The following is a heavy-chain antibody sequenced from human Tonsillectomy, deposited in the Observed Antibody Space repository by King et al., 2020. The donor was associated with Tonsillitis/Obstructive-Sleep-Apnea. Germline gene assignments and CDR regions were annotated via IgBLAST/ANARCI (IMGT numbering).Heavy chain of an antibody. Sequence: VQLVESGGGLVQPGGSLRLSCAASGFTFSSYEMNWVRQAPGKGLEWVSYISSSGSTIYYADSVKGRFTISRDNAKNSLYLQMNSLRAEDTAVYYCARGAPDIVVDLDYWGQGTLVTVSS. CDR1: GFTFSSYE. CDR3: ARGAPDIVVDLDY. D-gene: IGHD2-2*01. CDR2: ISSSGSTI. J-gene: IGHJ4*02. V-gene: IGHV3-48*03.